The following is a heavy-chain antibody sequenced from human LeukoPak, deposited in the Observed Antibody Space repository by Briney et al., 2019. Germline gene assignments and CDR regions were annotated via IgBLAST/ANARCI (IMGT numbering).Heavy chain of an antibody. CDR2: ISWDGGST. CDR1: GFTFDDYA. J-gene: IGHJ4*02. CDR3: AKGRGKLRYFDWLVFDY. V-gene: IGHV3-43D*03. Sequence: GGSLRLSCAASGFTFDDYAMHWVRQAPGKGLEWVSLISWDGGSTYHADSVKGRFTISRDNSKNSLYLQMNSLRAEDTALYYCAKGRGKLRYFDWLVFDYWGQGTLVTVSS. D-gene: IGHD3-9*01.